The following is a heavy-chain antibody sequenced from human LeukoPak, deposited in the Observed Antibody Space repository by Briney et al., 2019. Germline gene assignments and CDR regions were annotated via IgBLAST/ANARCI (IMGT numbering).Heavy chain of an antibody. Sequence: GGSLRLSCAASEFSVSSNYMTWVRQAPGKGLECVSIIYSGGTTYYADSVRGRFTISRDNSKNALYLQMDRLRVEDTAVYYCARKSDSLMLRGGDCWGQGTLVTVSS. CDR3: ARKSDSLMLRGGDC. V-gene: IGHV3-66*01. CDR2: IYSGGTT. D-gene: IGHD3-10*01. J-gene: IGHJ4*02. CDR1: EFSVSSNY.